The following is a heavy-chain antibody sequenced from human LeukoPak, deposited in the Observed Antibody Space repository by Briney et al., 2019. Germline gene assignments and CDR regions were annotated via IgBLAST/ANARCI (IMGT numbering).Heavy chain of an antibody. D-gene: IGHD3-10*01. V-gene: IGHV3-48*01. CDR1: GFTFSSYS. CDR3: ARDRDYYGSGSYYLDY. Sequence: GGSLRLSCAASGFTFSSYSMNWVRQAPGKGLEWVSYISSGSSTIYYADSVKGRFTISRDNAKNSLYVQMNSLRAEDTAVYYCARDRDYYGSGSYYLDYWGQGTLVTVSS. CDR2: ISSGSSTI. J-gene: IGHJ4*02.